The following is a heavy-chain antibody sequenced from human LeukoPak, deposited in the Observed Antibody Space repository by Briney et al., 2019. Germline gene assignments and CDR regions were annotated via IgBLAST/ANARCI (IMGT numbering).Heavy chain of an antibody. D-gene: IGHD3-10*01. CDR3: ARDSGRFDVFDI. V-gene: IGHV3-53*01. J-gene: IGHJ3*02. CDR1: GFTASTNY. CDR2: ISSDGRT. Sequence: GGSLRRSRPASGFTASTNYMSWVRQAPGTGPESVSVISSDGRTYYADSVKGRFTISRDNYKNTLYLQMNSLRAEDTAVYYCARDSGRFDVFDIWCQGTMVTVSS.